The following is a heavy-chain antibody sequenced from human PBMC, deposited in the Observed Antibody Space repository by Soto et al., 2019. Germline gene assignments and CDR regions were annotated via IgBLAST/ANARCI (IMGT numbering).Heavy chain of an antibody. J-gene: IGHJ5*02. Sequence: PGGSLRLSCAASGFIFSRYWMSWVRQAPGKGLEWVANINQDGSEKNYVDSVKGRFSISRDNAKKSLYLQMNSLRAEDTAVYFCASGSQEAWGQGTLVTVSS. CDR2: INQDGSEK. V-gene: IGHV3-7*05. CDR3: ASGSQEA. CDR1: GFIFSRYW. D-gene: IGHD3-10*01.